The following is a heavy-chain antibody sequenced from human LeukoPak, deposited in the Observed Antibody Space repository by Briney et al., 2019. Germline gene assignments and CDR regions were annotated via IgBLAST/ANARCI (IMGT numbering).Heavy chain of an antibody. CDR2: ISYSGSSN. CDR1: GFTFSNYG. V-gene: IGHV3-30*03. CDR3: ARAAHFYSNAFDI. Sequence: GGSLRLSCAASGFTFSNYGMHWVRQAPGKGLEWVAVISYSGSSNNYADSVKGRFTISRDNSKNTLYLQMNSLRPEDTAMYYCARAAHFYSNAFDIWGQGTMVTVSS. D-gene: IGHD6-13*01. J-gene: IGHJ3*02.